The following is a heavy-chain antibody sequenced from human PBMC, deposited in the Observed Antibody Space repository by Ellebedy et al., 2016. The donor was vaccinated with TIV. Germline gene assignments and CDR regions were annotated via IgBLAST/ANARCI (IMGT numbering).Heavy chain of an antibody. CDR2: IYCGGST. J-gene: IGHJ4*02. V-gene: IGHV3-53*01. Sequence: GESLKIPCAASGFTVGNNFMSSVPPAPGKGLEGVSLIYCGGSTDYADSVKGRFTIPRDSSKNTLYLQMNSLRAEDTAMYYCARKTDTGTSGDYWGQGTPVTVSS. D-gene: IGHD1-1*01. CDR3: ARKTDTGTSGDY. CDR1: GFTVGNNF.